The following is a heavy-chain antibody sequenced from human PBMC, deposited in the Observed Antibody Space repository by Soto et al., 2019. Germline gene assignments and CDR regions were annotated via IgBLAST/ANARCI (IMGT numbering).Heavy chain of an antibody. V-gene: IGHV4-34*01. CDR2: INHSGST. CDR1: GGSFSGYY. J-gene: IGHJ3*02. D-gene: IGHD1-20*01. CDR3: ARDMSITGTKSGFDI. Sequence: SETLSLTCAVYGGSFSGYYWSWIRQPPGKGLEWIGEINHSGSTNYNPSLKSRVTISVDTSKNQFSLKLSSVTAADTAVYYCARDMSITGTKSGFDIWGQGTMVTVSS.